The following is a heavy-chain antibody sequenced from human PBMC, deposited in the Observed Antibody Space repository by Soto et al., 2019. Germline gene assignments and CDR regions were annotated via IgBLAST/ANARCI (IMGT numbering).Heavy chain of an antibody. CDR3: VKARDVIVVVAAGIDP. CDR2: ISGSGDIT. D-gene: IGHD2-15*01. V-gene: IGHV3-23*01. Sequence: GGSLRLSCAASGFTFTSYAMSWVRQAPGKGLEWVSAISGSGDITYYADSVKGRFTISRDNSQNTLFLQMNRLRAEDSAVYYCVKARDVIVVVAAGIDPWGQGTLVTVSS. CDR1: GFTFTSYA. J-gene: IGHJ5*02.